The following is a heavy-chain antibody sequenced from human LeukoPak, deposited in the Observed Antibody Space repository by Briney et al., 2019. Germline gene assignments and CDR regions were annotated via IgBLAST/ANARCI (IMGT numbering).Heavy chain of an antibody. V-gene: IGHV3-53*01. CDR3: ARSLPGHGDTFDY. D-gene: IGHD4-17*01. CDR2: IYSGGST. J-gene: IGHJ4*02. CDR1: GFTVSSNY. Sequence: PGRSLRLSCAASGFTVSSNYINWVRQAPGKGLEWVSVIYSGGSTSYVDSVKGRFTISRDTSKNTVYLQMNGLRAEDTAVYYCARSLPGHGDTFDYWGLGTLVTVSS.